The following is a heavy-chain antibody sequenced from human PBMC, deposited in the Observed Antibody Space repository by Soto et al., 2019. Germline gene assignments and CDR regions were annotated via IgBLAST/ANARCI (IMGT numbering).Heavy chain of an antibody. Sequence: EVQLVESGGGLVQPGGSLKLSCAASGFIFSGSAMHWVRQASGKGLEWVGRIRSKANSYATAYAASVKGRFTISRDDSKNTAYLQMNSLKTEDTAVYYCTRQTGTENGDYWGQGTLFTVSS. CDR3: TRQTGTENGDY. CDR2: IRSKANSYAT. J-gene: IGHJ4*02. V-gene: IGHV3-73*02. D-gene: IGHD3-10*01. CDR1: GFIFSGSA.